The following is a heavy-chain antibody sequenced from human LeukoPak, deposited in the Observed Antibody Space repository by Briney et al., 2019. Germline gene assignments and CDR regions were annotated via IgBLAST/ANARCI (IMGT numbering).Heavy chain of an antibody. D-gene: IGHD3-22*01. V-gene: IGHV3-53*01. CDR1: GFTVSSNY. Sequence: GGSLRLSCAASGFTVSSNYMSWVRQAPGKGLEWVSVIYSGGSTYYADSVKGRFTISRDNSKNTLYLQMNSLRAEDTAVYYCARADYDSSGLPFDYWGQGTLITVSS. CDR3: ARADYDSSGLPFDY. CDR2: IYSGGST. J-gene: IGHJ4*02.